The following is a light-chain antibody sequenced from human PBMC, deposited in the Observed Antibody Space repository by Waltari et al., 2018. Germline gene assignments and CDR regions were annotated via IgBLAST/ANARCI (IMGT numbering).Light chain of an antibody. CDR1: QKVSSSY. V-gene: IGKV3-20*01. CDR2: HAS. Sequence: EIGLTQSPATLSLSPGESATLSCRASQKVSSSYLAWYQQKPGRAPRLLIFHASNRATGIPDRFSGGGSGTDFTLTISRMEPEDFAVYYCQQYGSSLVTFGGGTKVEIK. CDR3: QQYGSSLVT. J-gene: IGKJ4*01.